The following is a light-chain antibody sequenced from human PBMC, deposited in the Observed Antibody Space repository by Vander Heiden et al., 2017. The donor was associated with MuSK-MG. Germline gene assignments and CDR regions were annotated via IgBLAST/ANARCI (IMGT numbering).Light chain of an antibody. V-gene: IGLV2-11*01. CDR3: CSYAGSYSCDVV. CDR2: DVS. CDR1: SSDVGAYNY. Sequence: QSALTQPRSVSGSPGQSVTISCTGTSSDVGAYNYVSWYQQHPGKAPKLMIYDVSKWPSGVPNRFSGSKSGNTASLTISGLQADDEADYYCCSYAGSYSCDVVFGGGTKLTVL. J-gene: IGLJ2*01.